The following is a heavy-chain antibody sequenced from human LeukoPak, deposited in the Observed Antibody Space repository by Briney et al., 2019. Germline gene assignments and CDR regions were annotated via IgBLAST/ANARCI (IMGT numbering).Heavy chain of an antibody. CDR1: GFTFSSYA. CDR2: ISGGGGST. CDR3: ARDHTSDNCSGGSCYKDY. D-gene: IGHD2-15*01. Sequence: GGSLRLSCAASGFTFSSYAMSWVRQAPGKGLEWVSSISGGGGSTYYGDSVKGRFTISRDNSKNTLYLQMNSLRAEDTAVYYCARDHTSDNCSGGSCYKDYWGQGTLVTVSS. V-gene: IGHV3-23*01. J-gene: IGHJ4*02.